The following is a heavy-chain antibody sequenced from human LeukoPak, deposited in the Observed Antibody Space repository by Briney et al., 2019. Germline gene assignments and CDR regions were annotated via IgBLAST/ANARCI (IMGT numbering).Heavy chain of an antibody. CDR3: ARRVVVAATGWFDP. CDR1: GYTLTSYG. CDR2: ISAYNGNT. J-gene: IGHJ5*02. Sequence: ASVKVSCKASGYTLTSYGISWVRQAPGQGLEWMGWISAYNGNTRYAQKLQGRVTMTTDSSTSTAYMELRSLRSDDTAVYYCARRVVVAATGWFDPWGQGTLVTVSS. V-gene: IGHV1-18*01. D-gene: IGHD2-15*01.